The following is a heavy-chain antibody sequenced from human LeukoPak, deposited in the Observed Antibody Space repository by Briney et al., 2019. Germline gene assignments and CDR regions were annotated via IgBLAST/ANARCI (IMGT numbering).Heavy chain of an antibody. Sequence: PGGSLRLSCAASGFTFSSYGMHWVRQAPGKGLEWVAFIRYDGSNKYYADSVKGRFTISRDNSKNTLYLQMNSLRAEDTAVYYWAKGGGYEAQYYYYYLDVWGKGTTVTISS. D-gene: IGHD5-12*01. CDR2: IRYDGSNK. V-gene: IGHV3-30*02. J-gene: IGHJ6*03. CDR1: GFTFSSYG. CDR3: AKGGGYEAQYYYYYLDV.